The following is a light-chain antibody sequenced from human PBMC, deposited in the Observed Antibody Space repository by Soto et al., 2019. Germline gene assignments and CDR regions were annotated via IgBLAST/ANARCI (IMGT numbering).Light chain of an antibody. J-gene: IGKJ4*01. CDR2: DAS. CDR3: QQMKNFPLP. CDR1: QDISTY. V-gene: IGKV1-9*01. Sequence: IELTQSPPSLSASVGDRVTISCRVSQDISTYLAWYQQKSGKAPRLLIFDASTLQSGVPSRFSGSGSGTDFALTISSLQTEDCASYYCQQMKNFPLPVGGGTRVEV.